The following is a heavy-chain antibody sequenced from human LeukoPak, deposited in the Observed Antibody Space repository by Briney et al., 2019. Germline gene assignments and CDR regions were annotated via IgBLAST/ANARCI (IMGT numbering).Heavy chain of an antibody. Sequence: GASVKVSCKASGYTFTGYYMHWVRQAPGQGLEWMGWINPNSGGTNYAQKFQGRVTMTRDTSISTAYMELSRLRSDDTAVYYCASESGYGYGYVPFDYWGQGTLVTVSS. J-gene: IGHJ4*02. D-gene: IGHD5-18*01. V-gene: IGHV1-2*02. CDR3: ASESGYGYGYVPFDY. CDR2: INPNSGGT. CDR1: GYTFTGYY.